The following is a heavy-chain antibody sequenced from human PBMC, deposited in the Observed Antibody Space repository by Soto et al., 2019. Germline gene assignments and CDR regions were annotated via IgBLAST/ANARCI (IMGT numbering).Heavy chain of an antibody. J-gene: IGHJ5*01. V-gene: IGHV4-61*01. CDR1: GASVNSENYY. CDR3: ARGVVRFLQCFDS. Sequence: SETLSLTCTVSGASVNSENYYWSWIRQPPGKGLEWIVYVYYSGSTNYNPSLKSRATISLDTYKNQFSLKMTSMTSADTAFYYCARGVVRFLQCFDSWGQGTLVTVSS. CDR2: VYYSGST. D-gene: IGHD3-3*01.